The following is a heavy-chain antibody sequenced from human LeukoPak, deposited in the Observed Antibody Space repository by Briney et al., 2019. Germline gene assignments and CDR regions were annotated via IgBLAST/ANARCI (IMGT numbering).Heavy chain of an antibody. CDR2: ISSSSTYI. J-gene: IGHJ6*04. V-gene: IGHV3-21*01. CDR1: GFIFSSYS. D-gene: IGHD2-8*01. Sequence: GGSLRLSCAASGFIFSSYSINWVRQAPGKGLEWVSFISSSSTYIYYADSVKGRFTISRDNAKNSLYLQMNKLRADDTDVYYCARDRDMVLPPAGLDVWGRGATVTVSS. CDR3: ARDRDMVLPPAGLDV.